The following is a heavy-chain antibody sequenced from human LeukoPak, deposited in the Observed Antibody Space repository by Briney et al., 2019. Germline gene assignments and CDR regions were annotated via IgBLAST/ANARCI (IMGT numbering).Heavy chain of an antibody. CDR1: GYTFTSYA. J-gene: IGHJ5*02. D-gene: IGHD2-15*01. Sequence: GASVKVSCKASGYTFTSYAMNWVRQAPGQGLEWMGWINTNTGNSTYAQGFTGRFVFSLDTSVSTAYLQISSLKAEDTAVYYCARDSPEYCSGGSCYSGWFDPWGQGTLVTVSS. CDR3: ARDSPEYCSGGSCYSGWFDP. V-gene: IGHV7-4-1*02. CDR2: INTNTGNS.